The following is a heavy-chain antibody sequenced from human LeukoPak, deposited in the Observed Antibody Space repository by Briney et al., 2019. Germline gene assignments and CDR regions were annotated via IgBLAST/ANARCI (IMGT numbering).Heavy chain of an antibody. V-gene: IGHV3-7*01. CDR1: GFTFSSYW. J-gene: IGHJ6*03. CDR2: IKQDGSEK. CDR3: MGWSHDSGYYYMDV. Sequence: PGGSLRLSCAASGFTFSSYWMSWVRQAPGKGLEWVANIKQDGSEKYYVDSVKGRFTISRDNAKNSLYLQMNSLRAEDTAVYYCMGWSHDSGYYYMDVWGKGTTVTVSS. D-gene: IGHD3-3*01.